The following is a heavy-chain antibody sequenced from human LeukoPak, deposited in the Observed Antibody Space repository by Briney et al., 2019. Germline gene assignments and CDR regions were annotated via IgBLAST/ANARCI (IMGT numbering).Heavy chain of an antibody. D-gene: IGHD4/OR15-4a*01. CDR3: ARDPDRMVPSFDY. J-gene: IGHJ4*02. V-gene: IGHV1-2*02. CDR1: GYTFTGHF. Sequence: GASVKVSCKASGYTFTGHFIHWVRQAPGQGLEWMGWINPNSGGTNYAQKFQGRVTMTGDTSISTAYMELRRLRSDDTAVYYCARDPDRMVPSFDYWGQGTLVTVSS. CDR2: INPNSGGT.